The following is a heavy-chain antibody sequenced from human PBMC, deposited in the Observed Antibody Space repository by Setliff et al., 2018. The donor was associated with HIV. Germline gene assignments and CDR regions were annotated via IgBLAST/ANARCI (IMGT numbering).Heavy chain of an antibody. D-gene: IGHD6-6*01. J-gene: IGHJ4*02. CDR1: GFTLTSSE. CDR3: SRGHYSSPFG. V-gene: IGHV3-48*03. CDR2: IGSGYDI. Sequence: GGSLRLSCAASGFTLTSSEMNWVRQAPGKGPEWISFIGSGYDIYEADSVKGRFSISGDNAKKSLFLQMNSLRAEDTAVYYCSRGHYSSPFGWGQGTLVTVS.